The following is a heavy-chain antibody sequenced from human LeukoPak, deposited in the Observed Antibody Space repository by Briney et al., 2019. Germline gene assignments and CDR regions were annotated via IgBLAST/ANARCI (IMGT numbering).Heavy chain of an antibody. CDR2: MNPNSGNT. Sequence: GASVKVSCTASGYTFTSYDINWVRQATGQALEWMGWMNPNSGNTGYAQKFQGRVTMTRNTSISTAYMELSSLRSEDTAVYYCASGIVGAWYYFDYWGQGTLVTVSS. V-gene: IGHV1-8*01. CDR3: ASGIVGAWYYFDY. CDR1: GYTFTSYD. D-gene: IGHD1-26*01. J-gene: IGHJ4*02.